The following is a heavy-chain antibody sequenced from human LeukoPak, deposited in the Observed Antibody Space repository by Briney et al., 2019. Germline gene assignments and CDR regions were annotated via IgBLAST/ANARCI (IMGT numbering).Heavy chain of an antibody. CDR1: GYTFTSYG. CDR2: ISAYNGNT. D-gene: IGHD3-10*01. V-gene: IGHV1-18*01. J-gene: IGHJ3*02. CDR3: ARDVLLWFGAPSGGDAFDI. Sequence: GASVKVSCKASGYTFTSYGISWVRQAPGQGLEWMGWISAYNGNTNYAQKLQGRVTMTTDTSTSTAYMELRSLRSDDTAVYYCARDVLLWFGAPSGGDAFDIWGQGTMVTVSS.